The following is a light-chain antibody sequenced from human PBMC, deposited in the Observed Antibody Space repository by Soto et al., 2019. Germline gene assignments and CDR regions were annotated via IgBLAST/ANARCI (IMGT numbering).Light chain of an antibody. CDR1: SSNIGNNV. J-gene: IGLJ1*01. CDR3: AAWDDSLNAYV. CDR2: YDD. V-gene: IGLV1-36*01. Sequence: QSVLTQPPSVSDAPRQRVTISCSGSSSNIGNNVVNWYQQVPGKAPKLLIYYDDLLPSGVSDRFSGSKSGTSASLAISGLQSEDEADYYCAAWDDSLNAYVFGTGTKLTVL.